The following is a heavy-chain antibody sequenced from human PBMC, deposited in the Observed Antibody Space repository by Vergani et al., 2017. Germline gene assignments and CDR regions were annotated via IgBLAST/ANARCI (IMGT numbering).Heavy chain of an antibody. J-gene: IGHJ4*02. CDR1: GFTFSSYS. Sequence: EVQLVESGGGLVQPGGSLRLSCAASGFTFSSYSMNWVRQAPGKGLEWVSTISSDGGSTYYADSVKGRFTISRDNSKNTLSLQMNSLTAEDTAIYYWAGPQVTSAYYYGGFDYWGQGMLVTVSS. V-gene: IGHV3-23*04. CDR2: ISSDGGST. CDR3: AGPQVTSAYYYGGFDY. D-gene: IGHD3-22*01.